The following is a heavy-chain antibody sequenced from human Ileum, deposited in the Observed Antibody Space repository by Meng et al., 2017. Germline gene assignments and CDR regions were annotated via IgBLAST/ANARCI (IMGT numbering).Heavy chain of an antibody. CDR3: ATGAAAADH. V-gene: IGHV3-15*04. J-gene: IGHJ4*02. D-gene: IGHD6-13*01. CDR2: IERNTDGGTT. Sequence: LVGFGGGLVKPGGSLRLSCVGSGLSFTDAWMSWVRQAPGKGLECVGRIERNTDGGTTDYAAPVKGRFTISRDDSKNTLYLEMDSLISEDTAVYFCATGAAAADHWGQGTLVTVSS. CDR1: GLSFTDAW.